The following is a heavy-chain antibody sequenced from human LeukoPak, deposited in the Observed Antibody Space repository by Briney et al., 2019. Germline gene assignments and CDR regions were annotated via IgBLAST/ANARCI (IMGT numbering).Heavy chain of an antibody. V-gene: IGHV4-38-2*02. CDR1: VYSISSGYY. CDR2: IYHSGST. Sequence: SEALFLTCTVSVYSISSGYYWSWIGQPPGKGLEGIGEIYHSGSTYYNPYHKSRVTISVDTSKNQFSLKLSSVTAADTAVYYCARRGITGTTRSPPYFDYWGQGTLVTVSS. J-gene: IGHJ4*02. D-gene: IGHD1-7*01. CDR3: ARRGITGTTRSPPYFDY.